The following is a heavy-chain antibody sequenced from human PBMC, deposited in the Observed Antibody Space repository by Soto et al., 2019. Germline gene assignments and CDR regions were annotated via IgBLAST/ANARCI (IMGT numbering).Heavy chain of an antibody. V-gene: IGHV4-39*01. CDR3: ARLIKQQLVSWFDP. D-gene: IGHD6-13*01. CDR1: GGSISSSSYY. J-gene: IGHJ5*02. Sequence: QLQLQESGPGLVKPSETLSLTCTVSGGSISSSSYYWGWIRQPPGKGLEWIGSIYYSGSTYYNPSLKSRVTISVDTSKNQFSLKLSSVTAADTAVYYCARLIKQQLVSWFDPWGQGTLVTVSS. CDR2: IYYSGST.